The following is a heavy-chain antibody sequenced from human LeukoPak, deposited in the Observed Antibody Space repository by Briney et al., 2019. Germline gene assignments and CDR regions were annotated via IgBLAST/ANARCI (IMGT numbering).Heavy chain of an antibody. J-gene: IGHJ4*02. D-gene: IGHD4-17*01. CDR1: GGTFSSYA. V-gene: IGHV1-18*01. CDR2: ISAYNGNT. Sequence: GASVKVPCKASGGTFSSYAISWVRQAPGQGLEWMGWISAYNGNTNYAQKLQGRVTMTTDTSTSTAYMELRSLRSDDTAVYYCARDDGDYDYFDYWGQGTLVTVSS. CDR3: ARDDGDYDYFDY.